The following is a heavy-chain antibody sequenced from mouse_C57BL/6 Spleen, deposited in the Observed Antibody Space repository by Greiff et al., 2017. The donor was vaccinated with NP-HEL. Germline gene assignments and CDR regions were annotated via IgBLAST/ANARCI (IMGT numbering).Heavy chain of an antibody. J-gene: IGHJ1*03. CDR3: AKYGRDWYFDV. Sequence: VQLKESGGGLVKPGGSLKLSCAASGFTFSSYAMSWVRQTPEKRLEWVATISDGGSYTYYPDNVKGRFTISRDNAKNNLYLQMSHLKSEDTAMYYCAKYGRDWYFDVWGTGTTVTVSS. CDR1: GFTFSSYA. V-gene: IGHV5-4*01. D-gene: IGHD1-1*01. CDR2: ISDGGSYT.